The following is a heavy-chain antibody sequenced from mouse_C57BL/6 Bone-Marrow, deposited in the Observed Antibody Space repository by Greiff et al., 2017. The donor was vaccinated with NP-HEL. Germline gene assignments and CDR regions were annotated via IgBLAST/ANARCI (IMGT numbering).Heavy chain of an antibody. CDR1: GFNIKDDY. CDR3: TTKTAGDCDY. Sequence: EVKLVESGAELVRPGASVKLSCTASGFNIKDDYMHWVEQSPEQGLEWIGWSDPENGDSECASKFQGKATITADTSSNTAYLQLSSLTSEDTAVYYCTTKTAGDCDYWGQGTTLTVSS. CDR2: SDPENGDS. D-gene: IGHD3-2*01. J-gene: IGHJ2*01. V-gene: IGHV14-4*01.